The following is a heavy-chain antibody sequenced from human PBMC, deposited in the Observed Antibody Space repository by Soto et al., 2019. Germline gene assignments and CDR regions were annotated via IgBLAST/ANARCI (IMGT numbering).Heavy chain of an antibody. Sequence: ASVKVSCKASGYTLTGYYMHWVRQAPGQGLEWMGWINPNSGGTTYAQQFQGWVTMTRDTSISTAYMELSRLISDDTAVYYCARDATSYYDFWSGYSPGNWFDPWGQGTLVTVSS. D-gene: IGHD3-3*01. CDR3: ARDATSYYDFWSGYSPGNWFDP. CDR1: GYTLTGYY. J-gene: IGHJ5*02. CDR2: INPNSGGT. V-gene: IGHV1-2*04.